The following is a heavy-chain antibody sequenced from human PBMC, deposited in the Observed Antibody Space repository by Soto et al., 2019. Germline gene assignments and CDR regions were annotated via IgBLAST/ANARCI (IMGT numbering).Heavy chain of an antibody. V-gene: IGHV3-11*01. CDR3: ARMFGSGNSFFDY. Sequence: SLRLSCAASGFTFSDYYMSWIRQAPGKGLEWVSYLSESGSSIYYADFVKGRFTISRDNAKNSLYLQMNSLRAEDTAVYYCARMFGSGNSFFDYWGQGTLVTVSS. CDR1: GFTFSDYY. J-gene: IGHJ4*02. CDR2: LSESGSSI. D-gene: IGHD6-19*01.